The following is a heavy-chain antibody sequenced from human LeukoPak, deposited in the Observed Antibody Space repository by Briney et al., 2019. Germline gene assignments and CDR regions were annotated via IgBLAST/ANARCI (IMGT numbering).Heavy chain of an antibody. Sequence: GGSLRLSCAASGFTFSTYNMNWVRQAPGKGLEWVSSITSSSSYIYYADSVKGRFTISRDNSQNTLFLQMNILRVEDTAVYFCAKSYGSNGYFQLPIDFWGQGTLVTVSS. CDR1: GFTFSTYN. CDR2: ITSSSSYI. V-gene: IGHV3-21*04. CDR3: AKSYGSNGYFQLPIDF. D-gene: IGHD3-22*01. J-gene: IGHJ4*02.